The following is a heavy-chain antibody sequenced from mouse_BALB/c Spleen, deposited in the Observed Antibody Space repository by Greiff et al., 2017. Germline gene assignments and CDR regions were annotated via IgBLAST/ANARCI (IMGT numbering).Heavy chain of an antibody. CDR3: ARSGGNYEGDY. CDR1: GYAFSSSW. CDR2: IYPGDGDT. J-gene: IGHJ2*01. Sequence: VQLQQSGPELVKPGASVKISCKASGYAFSSSWMNWVKQRPGQGLEWIGRIYPGDGDTNYNGKFKGKATLTADKSSSTAYMQLSSLTSVDSAVYFCARSGGNYEGDYWGQGTTLTVSS. V-gene: IGHV1-82*01. D-gene: IGHD2-1*01.